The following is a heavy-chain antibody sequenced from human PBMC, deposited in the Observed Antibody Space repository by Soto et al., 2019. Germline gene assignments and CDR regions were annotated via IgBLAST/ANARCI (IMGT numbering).Heavy chain of an antibody. V-gene: IGHV4-39*01. CDR1: GDSINSDKYY. D-gene: IGHD3-16*02. CDR3: ARQWTLSQTYDY. CDR2: IYYRGNT. J-gene: IGHJ4*02. Sequence: SETLSLTCSVSGDSINSDKYYWGWIRQPPGKGLEWIGSIYYRGNTYYNPSLQTRVTISVDKSKSQFSLKLSSVTAADSAVYYCARQWTLSQTYDYWGQGTLVTVSS.